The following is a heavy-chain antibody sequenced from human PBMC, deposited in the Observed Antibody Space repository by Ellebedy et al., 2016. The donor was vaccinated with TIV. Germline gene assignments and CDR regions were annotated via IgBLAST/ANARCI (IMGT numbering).Heavy chain of an antibody. CDR1: GYTFTGYY. J-gene: IGHJ4*02. D-gene: IGHD3-16*01. V-gene: IGHV1-2*04. CDR3: ARAADNEDGGRTYYFDY. Sequence: ASVKVSCXASGYTFTGYYMHWVRQAPGQGLEWMGWINPNSGGTNYAQKFQGWVTMTRDTSISTAYMELSRLRSDDTAVYYCARAADNEDGGRTYYFDYWGQGTLVTVSS. CDR2: INPNSGGT.